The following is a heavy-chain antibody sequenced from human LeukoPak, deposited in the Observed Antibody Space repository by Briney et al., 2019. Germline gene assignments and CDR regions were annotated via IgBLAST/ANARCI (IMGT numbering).Heavy chain of an antibody. D-gene: IGHD3-10*01. CDR3: ARGGNYFGSGTYPFPLDI. CDR1: GFIFSNHD. CDR2: IGTGGDT. J-gene: IGHJ3*02. Sequence: GSLRLSCAASGFIFSNHDMHWVRQATGKGLEWVSAIGTGGDTYYDASVKGRFTISRENARNSLYLQLNSLRVGDTAVYYCARGGNYFGSGTYPFPLDIWGQGTMVTVSS. V-gene: IGHV3-13*01.